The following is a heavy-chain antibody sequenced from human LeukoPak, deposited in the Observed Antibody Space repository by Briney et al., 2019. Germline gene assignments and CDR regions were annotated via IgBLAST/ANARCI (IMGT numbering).Heavy chain of an antibody. V-gene: IGHV3-48*04. CDR1: GFTFSSYS. J-gene: IGHJ6*03. CDR3: ARVDDFWSGYAYMDV. D-gene: IGHD3-3*01. Sequence: PGGSLRLSCAASGFTFSSYSMNWVRQAPGKRLEWVSYISSSSSTIYYADSVKGRFTISRDNAKNSLYLQMNSLRAEDTAVYYCARVDDFWSGYAYMDVWGKGTTVTVSS. CDR2: ISSSSSTI.